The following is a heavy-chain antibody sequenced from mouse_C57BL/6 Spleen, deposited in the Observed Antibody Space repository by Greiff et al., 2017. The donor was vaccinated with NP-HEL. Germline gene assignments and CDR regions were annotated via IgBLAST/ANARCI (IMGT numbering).Heavy chain of an antibody. CDR3: AREYGRIYFDY. CDR1: GYTFTDYY. J-gene: IGHJ2*01. V-gene: IGHV1-76*01. CDR2: IYPGSGNT. D-gene: IGHD1-1*01. Sequence: VQLQQSGAELVRPGASVKLSCKASGYTFTDYYINWVKQRPGQGLEWIARIYPGSGNTYYNEKFKGKATLTAEKSSSTAYMQLSSLTSEDSAVYFCAREYGRIYFDYWGQGTTLTVSS.